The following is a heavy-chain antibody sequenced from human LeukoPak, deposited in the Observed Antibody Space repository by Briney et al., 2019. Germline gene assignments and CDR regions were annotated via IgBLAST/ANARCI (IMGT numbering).Heavy chain of an antibody. Sequence: ASVKVSCKASGYTFTSYGISWVRQAPGQGLEWMGWISAYNGNTNYAQKLQGRVTMTTDTSTSTAYMELRSLRSDDTAVYYCARTGIRCSGGSCYLFDYWGQGTLVTVSS. D-gene: IGHD2-15*01. CDR3: ARTGIRCSGGSCYLFDY. V-gene: IGHV1-18*04. J-gene: IGHJ4*02. CDR1: GYTFTSYG. CDR2: ISAYNGNT.